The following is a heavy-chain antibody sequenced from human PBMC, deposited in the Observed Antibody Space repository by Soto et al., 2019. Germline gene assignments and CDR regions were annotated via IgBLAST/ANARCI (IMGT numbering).Heavy chain of an antibody. Sequence: SKTLSLTCSVPGGSSTNSYWSWIRQPPGRGLEWIGYIFDSAITRYNPSLKSRVTMSMDTSQNQVSLRLTSVTAADTAVYYCAADFFGSGSSPSGRYYYGMDVWGQGTTVTVSS. J-gene: IGHJ6*02. CDR3: AADFFGSGSSPSGRYYYGMDV. V-gene: IGHV4-59*03. CDR1: GGSSTNSY. D-gene: IGHD3-10*01. CDR2: IFDSAIT.